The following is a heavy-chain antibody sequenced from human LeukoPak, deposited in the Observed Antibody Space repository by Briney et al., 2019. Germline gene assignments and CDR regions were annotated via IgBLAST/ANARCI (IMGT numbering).Heavy chain of an antibody. CDR1: GGSFSGYY. J-gene: IGHJ4*02. CDR3: AKAGVLGRRYYFDY. D-gene: IGHD3-10*01. CDR2: INHSGST. Sequence: SETLSLTCAVYGGSFSGYYWSWIRQPPGKGLEWIGEINHSGSTNYNPSLKSRVTISVDTSKNQFSLKLSSVTAADTAVYYCAKAGVLGRRYYFDYWGQGTLVTVSS. V-gene: IGHV4-34*01.